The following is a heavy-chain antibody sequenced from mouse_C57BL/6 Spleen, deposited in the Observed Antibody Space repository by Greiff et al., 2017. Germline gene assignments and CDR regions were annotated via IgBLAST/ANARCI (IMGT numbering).Heavy chain of an antibody. D-gene: IGHD1-1*01. Sequence: EVKVVESEGGLVQPGSSMKLSCTASGFTFSDYYMAWVRQVPEKGLEWVANINYDGSSTYYLDSLKSRFIISRDNAKNILYLQMSSLKSEDTATYYCARGGDYYGSSYGYFDVWGTGTTVTVSS. J-gene: IGHJ1*03. CDR1: GFTFSDYY. V-gene: IGHV5-16*01. CDR2: INYDGSST. CDR3: ARGGDYYGSSYGYFDV.